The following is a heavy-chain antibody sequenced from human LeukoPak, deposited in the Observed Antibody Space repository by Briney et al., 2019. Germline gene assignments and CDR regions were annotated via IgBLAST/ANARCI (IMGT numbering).Heavy chain of an antibody. CDR2: INPSGGST. J-gene: IGHJ4*02. CDR3: ARDMVVTAAFDY. Sequence: ASVKVSCKASGYTFTSYYMHRVRQAPGQGLEWMGIINPSGGSTNYAQKFQGRVTMTRDTSTSTVYMELSSLRSEDTAVYYCARDMVVTAAFDYWGQGTLVTVSS. D-gene: IGHD2-21*02. CDR1: GYTFTSYY. V-gene: IGHV1-46*01.